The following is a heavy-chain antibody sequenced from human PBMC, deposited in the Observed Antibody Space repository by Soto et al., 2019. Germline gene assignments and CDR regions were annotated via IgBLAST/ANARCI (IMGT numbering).Heavy chain of an antibody. CDR1: GFSLSTSGVG. Sequence: QITLKESGPTLVKPTQTLTLTCTFSGFSLSTSGVGVGWLRQPPGKALEWLALIYWDEDKRYSPSLKSRLTITKHTSKNQVVLTMTNMDPVDTATYFCARGRYPWLSCGSCYLDYWGQGTLVSVSS. D-gene: IGHD2-15*01. CDR2: IYWDEDK. J-gene: IGHJ4*02. V-gene: IGHV2-5*02. CDR3: ARGRYPWLSCGSCYLDY.